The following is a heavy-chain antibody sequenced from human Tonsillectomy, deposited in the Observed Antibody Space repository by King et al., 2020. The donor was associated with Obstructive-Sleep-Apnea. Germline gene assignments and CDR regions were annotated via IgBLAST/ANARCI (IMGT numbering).Heavy chain of an antibody. J-gene: IGHJ4*02. CDR2: IRYDESNK. CDR3: AKDRQGYQVSDY. Sequence: VQLVESGGGVVQPGGSLRLSCAASGFTFSSYSMHWVRQAPGKGLEWVAFIRYDESNKYYADSVKGRFTISRDNSKNTLYLQMNSLRTEETALYYCAKDRQGYQVSDYWGQGTLVTVSS. D-gene: IGHD2-2*01. CDR1: GFTFSSYS. V-gene: IGHV3-30*02.